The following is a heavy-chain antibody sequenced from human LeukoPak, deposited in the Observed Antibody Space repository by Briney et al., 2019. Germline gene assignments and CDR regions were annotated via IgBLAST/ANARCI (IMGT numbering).Heavy chain of an antibody. D-gene: IGHD2-2*01. Sequence: PSETLSLTCAVSGGSFSGYYWSWIRQPPGKGLEWIGEINHSGSTNYNPSLKSRVTISVDTSKNQFSLKLSSVTAADTAVYYCASTYPYRGSVPAASLLDYWGQGTLVTVSS. J-gene: IGHJ4*02. V-gene: IGHV4-34*01. CDR2: INHSGST. CDR3: ASTYPYRGSVPAASLLDY. CDR1: GGSFSGYY.